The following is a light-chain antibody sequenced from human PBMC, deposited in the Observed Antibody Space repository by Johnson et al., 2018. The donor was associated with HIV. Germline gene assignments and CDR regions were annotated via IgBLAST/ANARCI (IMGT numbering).Light chain of an antibody. CDR2: ENN. CDR3: ATWSGSLRTGF. CDR1: TSNIGNNY. V-gene: IGLV1-51*02. J-gene: IGLJ1*01. Sequence: QSVLTQPPSVSAAPGQKVTISCSGGTSNIGNNYVSWYQHLPGTAPKLLIYENNKRPSGIPDRFSGAKSGTSETLAITGLQTGDEGDYYGATWSGSLRTGFLGTGTKVTVL.